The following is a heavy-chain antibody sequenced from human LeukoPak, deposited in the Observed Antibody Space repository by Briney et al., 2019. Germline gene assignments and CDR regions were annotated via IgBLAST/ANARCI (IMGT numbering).Heavy chain of an antibody. Sequence: SETLSLTCAVSGGSFSEYYWSWIRQPPGKGLEWIGEISQSGSTNYNPSLKTRVSISLDTSKNQFSLKVTSVTAADTAFYYCARTYDTNGYTSDYWGQGALVTVSP. D-gene: IGHD3-22*01. J-gene: IGHJ4*02. CDR2: ISQSGST. CDR3: ARTYDTNGYTSDY. CDR1: GGSFSEYY. V-gene: IGHV4-34*01.